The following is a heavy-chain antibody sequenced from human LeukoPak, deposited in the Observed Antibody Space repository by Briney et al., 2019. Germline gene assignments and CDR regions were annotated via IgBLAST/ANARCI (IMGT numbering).Heavy chain of an antibody. CDR2: IKHSGST. CDR1: GGSFSGYY. D-gene: IGHD3-9*01. V-gene: IGHV4-34*01. J-gene: IGHJ6*03. Sequence: SETLSLTCAVYGGSFSGYYWSWIRQRPGKGLGWIGEIKHSGSTNYSPSLKSRATISVDTSTNQFSLKLSSVNAADTAVYYCARDKEYYDILTGYYYCYMDVWGKGTTVTISS. CDR3: ARDKEYYDILTGYYYCYMDV.